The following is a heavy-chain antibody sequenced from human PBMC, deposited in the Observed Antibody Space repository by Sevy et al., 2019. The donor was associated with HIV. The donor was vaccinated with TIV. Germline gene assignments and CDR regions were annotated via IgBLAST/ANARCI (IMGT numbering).Heavy chain of an antibody. CDR1: GGTFSSYA. J-gene: IGHJ4*02. V-gene: IGHV1-69*13. D-gene: IGHD2-15*01. Sequence: ASVKVSCKASGGTFSSYAISWVRQAPGQGLEWMGGIIPIFGTANYAQKFQGRVTITADESTSTAYMELSSLRSEDTAVYYCARHCSGGSCNTFDYWGQGTLVTVSS. CDR3: ARHCSGGSCNTFDY. CDR2: IIPIFGTA.